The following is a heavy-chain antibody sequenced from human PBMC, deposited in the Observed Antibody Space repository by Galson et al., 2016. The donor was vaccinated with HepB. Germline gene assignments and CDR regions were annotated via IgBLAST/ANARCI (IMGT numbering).Heavy chain of an antibody. V-gene: IGHV3-53*01. J-gene: IGHJ5*02. D-gene: IGHD5-12*01. CDR3: ARVPGFS. CDR1: GFTVTTNY. CDR2: IYSGGTT. Sequence: SLRLSCAASGFTVTTNYMSWVRQAPGKGLEWVSFIYSGGTTYYADSVKGRFTISRDSSTNTLYLQMNRLRAEDTAVYYCARVPGFSWGQGTLVTVSS.